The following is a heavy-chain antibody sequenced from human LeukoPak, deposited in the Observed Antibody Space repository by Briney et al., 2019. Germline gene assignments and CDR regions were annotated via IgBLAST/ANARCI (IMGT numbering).Heavy chain of an antibody. D-gene: IGHD5-18*01. CDR3: ARDLAYSRLDY. V-gene: IGHV3-7*01. J-gene: IGHJ4*02. CDR1: GLTFSSSW. CDR2: INPDGNKK. Sequence: GGSLRLSCAVSGLTFSSSWMDWVRQAPGKGLEWVASINPDGNKKYSADSVKGRFTISRDNAENALYLQMNSLRVEDTAFYYCARDLAYSRLDYWGQGMLVTVSS.